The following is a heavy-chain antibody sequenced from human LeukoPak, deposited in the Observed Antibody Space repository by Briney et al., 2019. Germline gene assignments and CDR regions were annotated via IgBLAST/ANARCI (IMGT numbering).Heavy chain of an antibody. J-gene: IGHJ4*02. CDR2: INHSGST. CDR1: GGSFSGYY. Sequence: PSETLSLTCAVYGGSFSGYYWSWIRQPPGKGLEWIGEINHSGSTNYNPSLKSRVTISVDTSKNQFSLKLSSVTAADTAVYYCARARGYSLRVYCFDYWGQGTLVTVSS. D-gene: IGHD5-18*01. CDR3: ARARGYSLRVYCFDY. V-gene: IGHV4-34*01.